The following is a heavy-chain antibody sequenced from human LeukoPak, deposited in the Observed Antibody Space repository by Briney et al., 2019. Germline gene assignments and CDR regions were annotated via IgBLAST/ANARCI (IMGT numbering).Heavy chain of an antibody. D-gene: IGHD3-3*01. CDR3: AKDQGITIFGVVGYFDY. CDR2: ISGSGGST. Sequence: GGSLRLSCAASGFTFSSYAVSWVRQAPGKGLEWVSAISGSGGSTYYADSVKGRFTISRDNSKNTLYLQMNSLRAEDTAVYYCAKDQGITIFGVVGYFDYWGQGTLVTVSS. J-gene: IGHJ4*02. CDR1: GFTFSSYA. V-gene: IGHV3-23*01.